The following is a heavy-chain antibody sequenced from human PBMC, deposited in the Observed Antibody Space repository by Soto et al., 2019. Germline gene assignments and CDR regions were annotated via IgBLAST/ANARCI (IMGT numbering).Heavy chain of an antibody. V-gene: IGHV3-33*01. CDR1: GFTFSSYG. D-gene: IGHD3-16*02. Sequence: GGSLRLSCAASGFTFSSYGMHWVRQAPGKGLEWVAVIWYDGSNKYYADSVKGRFTISRDNSKNTLYLQMNSLRAEDTAVYYCAGSYIVYYYYYMDVWGKGTTVTVSS. J-gene: IGHJ6*03. CDR2: IWYDGSNK. CDR3: AGSYIVYYYYYMDV.